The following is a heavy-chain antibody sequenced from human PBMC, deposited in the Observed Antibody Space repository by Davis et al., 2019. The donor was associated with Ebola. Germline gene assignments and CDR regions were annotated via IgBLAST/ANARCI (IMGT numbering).Heavy chain of an antibody. CDR1: GGSFSGYY. Sequence: PSETLSLTCAVYGGSFSGYYWSWIRQPPGKGLEWIGEINHSGSTNYNPSLKSRVTISVDTSKNQVSLQLSSVTAADTAVYYCARAGSYRPYFFDFWGQGTLVTVSS. CDR2: INHSGST. CDR3: ARAGSYRPYFFDF. V-gene: IGHV4-34*01. J-gene: IGHJ4*02. D-gene: IGHD3-16*02.